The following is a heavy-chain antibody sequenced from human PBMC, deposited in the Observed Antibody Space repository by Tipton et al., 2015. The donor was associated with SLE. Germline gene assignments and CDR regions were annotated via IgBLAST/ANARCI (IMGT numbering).Heavy chain of an antibody. CDR2: IYYSGST. CDR1: GYSISSGYY. Sequence: TLSLTCTVSGYSISSGYYWGWIRQPPGKGLEWIGSIYYSGSTYYNPSLKSRVTISVDTSKNQFSLKLSSVTAADTAVYYCASQEENYDSSGIYFDYWGQGTLVTVSS. D-gene: IGHD3-22*01. V-gene: IGHV4-38-2*02. J-gene: IGHJ4*02. CDR3: ASQEENYDSSGIYFDY.